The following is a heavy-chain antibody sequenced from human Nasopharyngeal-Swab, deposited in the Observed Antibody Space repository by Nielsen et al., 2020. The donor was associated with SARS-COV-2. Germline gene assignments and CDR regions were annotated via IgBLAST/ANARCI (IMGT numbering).Heavy chain of an antibody. D-gene: IGHD2-2*01. CDR3: ARDRVVPAAMWAYYYYYGMDV. J-gene: IGHJ6*02. CDR2: IYYSGST. V-gene: IGHV4-31*02. Sequence: WIRQPPGKGLEWIGCIYYSGSTYYNTSLKSRVTISVDTSKNQFSLKLSSVTAADTAVDYCARDRVVPAAMWAYYYYYGMDVWGQGTTVTVSS.